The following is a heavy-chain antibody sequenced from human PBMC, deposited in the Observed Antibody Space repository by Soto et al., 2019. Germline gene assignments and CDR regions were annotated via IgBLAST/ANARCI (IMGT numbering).Heavy chain of an antibody. Sequence: PSETVSLTCTVSGGSISSYYWSWIRQPPGKGLEWIGYIYYSGSTNYNPSLKSRVTISVDTSKNQFSLKLSSVTAADTAVYYCAREYYYDSSGYVNWFDPWGQGALVTVSS. CDR1: GGSISSYY. CDR2: IYYSGST. V-gene: IGHV4-59*01. CDR3: AREYYYDSSGYVNWFDP. D-gene: IGHD3-22*01. J-gene: IGHJ5*02.